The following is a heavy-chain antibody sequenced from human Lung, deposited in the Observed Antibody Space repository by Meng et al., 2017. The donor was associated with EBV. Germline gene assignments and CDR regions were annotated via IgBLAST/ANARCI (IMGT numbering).Heavy chain of an antibody. D-gene: IGHD4-17*01. J-gene: IGHJ4*02. CDR1: GGSFMGNY. CDR2: INHRGST. V-gene: IGHV4-34*01. CDR3: ARGGMTTVTTYYFDY. Sequence: GLVKPLETPSLTCTGAGGSFMGNYWSWVRQPPGKVLEWSGEINHRGSTNYNPTLKSRVTISVDTSKNQFSLKLSSVTAADTAVYYCARGGMTTVTTYYFDYWGQGTLVTVSS.